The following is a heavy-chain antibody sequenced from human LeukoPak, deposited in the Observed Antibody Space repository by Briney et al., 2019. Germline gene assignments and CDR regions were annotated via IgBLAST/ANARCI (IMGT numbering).Heavy chain of an antibody. Sequence: GGSLRLSCAASGFTFSSYGMHWVRQAPGKGLEWVAVIWYDGSKKYYADSVKGRFTISRDNSKNTLYLQMNSLRAEDTAVYYCARVAGIAAAGDFDYGGQGTLVTVSS. CDR3: ARVAGIAAAGDFDY. CDR2: IWYDGSKK. D-gene: IGHD6-13*01. V-gene: IGHV3-33*01. J-gene: IGHJ4*02. CDR1: GFTFSSYG.